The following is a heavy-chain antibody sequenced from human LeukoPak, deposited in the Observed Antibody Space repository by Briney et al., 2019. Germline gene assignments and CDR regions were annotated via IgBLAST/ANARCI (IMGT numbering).Heavy chain of an antibody. CDR2: INPNSGGT. Sequence: ASVKVSCKASGHTFTGYYMHWVRQAPGQGLERMGWINPNSGGTNYAQKFQGRVTMTRDTSISTAYMELSRLRSDDTAVYYCARDPGYCSGGSCHYYYMDVWGKGTTVTFSS. CDR3: ARDPGYCSGGSCHYYYMDV. CDR1: GHTFTGYY. V-gene: IGHV1-2*02. D-gene: IGHD2-15*01. J-gene: IGHJ6*03.